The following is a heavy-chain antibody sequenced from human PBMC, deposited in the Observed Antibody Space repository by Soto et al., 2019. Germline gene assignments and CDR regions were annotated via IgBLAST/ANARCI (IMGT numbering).Heavy chain of an antibody. J-gene: IGHJ4*02. CDR1: GYTLTGNY. CDR3: AKDTGADY. Sequence: GTSVKVTCKDSGYTLTGNYRQWVRQAPGQGLEWMGWINPNSGGTNYAQKFQGWVTMTRDTSISTAYMELNSLRSEDTAVYYCAKDTGADYWGQGTVVTVSS. V-gene: IGHV1-2*04. CDR2: INPNSGGT. D-gene: IGHD3-10*01.